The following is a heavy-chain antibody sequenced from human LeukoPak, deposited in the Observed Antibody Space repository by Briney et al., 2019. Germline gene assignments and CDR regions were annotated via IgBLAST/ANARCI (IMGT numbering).Heavy chain of an antibody. D-gene: IGHD3-10*01. Sequence: PSQTLSLTCAVSGGSISSGGYSWSWIRQPPGKGLEWIGYIYYSGSTDYNPSLKSRVTMSVDTSKNQFSLKLSSVTAADTAVYYCARGLNYYGSGSYNWGQGTLVTVSS. J-gene: IGHJ4*02. CDR3: ARGLNYYGSGSYN. CDR2: IYYSGST. V-gene: IGHV4-30-4*07. CDR1: GGSISSGGYS.